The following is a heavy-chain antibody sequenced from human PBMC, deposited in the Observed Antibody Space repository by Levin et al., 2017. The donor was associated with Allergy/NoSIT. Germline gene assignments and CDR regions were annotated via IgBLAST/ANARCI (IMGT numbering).Heavy chain of an antibody. V-gene: IGHV3-21*01. J-gene: IGHJ1*01. D-gene: IGHD6-19*01. CDR1: GFTFSSYS. Sequence: RGESLKISCAASGFTFSSYSMNWVRQAPGKGLEWVSSISSSSSYIYYADSVKGRFTISRDNAKNSLYLQMNSLRAEDTAVYYCARRLSSGWPHEFFAAEYFQHWGQGTLVTVSS. CDR2: ISSSSSYI. CDR3: ARRLSSGWPHEFFAAEYFQH.